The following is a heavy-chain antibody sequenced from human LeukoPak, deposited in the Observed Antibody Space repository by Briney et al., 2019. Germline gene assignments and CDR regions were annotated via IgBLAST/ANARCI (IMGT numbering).Heavy chain of an antibody. D-gene: IGHD3-3*01. CDR3: ARALYDFWSGYYPGGY. Sequence: WASVKVSCKASGYTFTSYDINWVRQATGQGLEWMGWMNPNSGNTGYAQKFQGRVTMTRNTSISTAYMELSSLRSEDTAVYYCARALYDFWSGYYPGGYWGQGTLVTVSS. V-gene: IGHV1-8*01. CDR2: MNPNSGNT. J-gene: IGHJ4*02. CDR1: GYTFTSYD.